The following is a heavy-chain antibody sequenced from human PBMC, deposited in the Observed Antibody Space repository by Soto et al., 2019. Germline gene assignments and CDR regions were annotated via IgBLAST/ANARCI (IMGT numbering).Heavy chain of an antibody. V-gene: IGHV1-69*13. CDR2: IIPIFGTA. D-gene: IGHD5-18*01. CDR1: GGTFSSYA. J-gene: IGHJ6*04. Sequence: ASVKISCKASGGTFSSYAISWVRQAPGQGLEWMGGIIPIFGTANYAQKFQGRVTITADESTSTAYMELSSLRSEDTAVYYCARDTAMVTTRDYYGMDVWGEGTTVTVSS. CDR3: ARDTAMVTTRDYYGMDV.